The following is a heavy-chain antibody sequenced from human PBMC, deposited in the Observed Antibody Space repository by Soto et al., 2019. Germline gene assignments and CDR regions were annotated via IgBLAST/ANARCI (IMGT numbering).Heavy chain of an antibody. J-gene: IGHJ3*02. V-gene: IGHV3-9*01. CDR1: GFTFDDYA. D-gene: IGHD3-22*01. CDR2: ISWNSGSI. Sequence: EVQLVESGGGLVQPGRSLRLSCAASGFTFDDYAMHWVRQAPGKGLEWVSGISWNSGSIGYADSVKGRCSISRDNDKNSLYLQMNSRRHEETALYYCEKALYDRSGWGDFHIWGQGTMVTVSS. CDR3: EKALYDRSGWGDFHI.